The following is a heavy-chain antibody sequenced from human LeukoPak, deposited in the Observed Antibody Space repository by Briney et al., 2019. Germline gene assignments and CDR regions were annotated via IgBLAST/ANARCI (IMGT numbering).Heavy chain of an antibody. J-gene: IGHJ1*01. CDR3: AKGHPYGMI. D-gene: IGHD3-10*01. Sequence: LEWVSYISTTGTTIDYPASVKGRFTISRDNAKDSLYIQMNNLGAEDTAVYYCAKGHPYGMIWGPGTLVTVSS. CDR2: ISTTGTTI. V-gene: IGHV3-11*01.